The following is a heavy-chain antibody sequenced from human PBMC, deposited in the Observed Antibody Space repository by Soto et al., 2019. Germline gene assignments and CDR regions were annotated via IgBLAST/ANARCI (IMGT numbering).Heavy chain of an antibody. CDR2: IYYSGST. Sequence: SETLALTCTVSGGSISSNIYYWGWLRQPQGKGLEWIGSIYYSGSTYYHPSLKSRVTISEDTSKHQFSLKLSSVTAADTAVYYCASGPNSHGSGSYFDRGQGTLVTVSS. CDR3: ASGPNSHGSGSYFD. V-gene: IGHV4-39*07. D-gene: IGHD3-10*01. CDR1: GGSISSNIYY. J-gene: IGHJ1*01.